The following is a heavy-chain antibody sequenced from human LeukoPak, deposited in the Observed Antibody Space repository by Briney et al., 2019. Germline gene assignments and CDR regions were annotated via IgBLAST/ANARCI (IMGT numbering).Heavy chain of an antibody. V-gene: IGHV4-39*07. D-gene: IGHD6-19*01. Sequence: SETLSLTCTVSGGSISSSSYYWGWIRQPPGKGLEWIGEINHSGGTNYNPSLKSRVTISVDTSKNQFSLKLSSVTAADTAVYYCARVGVGQWLNRWGQGTLVTVSS. CDR1: GGSISSSSYY. CDR2: INHSGGT. J-gene: IGHJ5*02. CDR3: ARVGVGQWLNR.